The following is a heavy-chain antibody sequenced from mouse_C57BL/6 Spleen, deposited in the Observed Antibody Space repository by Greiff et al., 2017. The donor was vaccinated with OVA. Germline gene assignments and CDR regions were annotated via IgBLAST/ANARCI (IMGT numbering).Heavy chain of an antibody. V-gene: IGHV1-80*01. J-gene: IGHJ2*01. CDR1: GYAFSSYW. Sequence: VQLQESGAELVKPGASVKISCKASGYAFSSYWMNWVKQRPGKGLEWIGQIYPGDGDTNYNGKFKGKATLTPDKSSSTAYMQLSSLTSEDSAVYFCARWGAARDYFDYWGQGTTLTVSS. CDR2: IYPGDGDT. CDR3: ARWGAARDYFDY. D-gene: IGHD3-1*01.